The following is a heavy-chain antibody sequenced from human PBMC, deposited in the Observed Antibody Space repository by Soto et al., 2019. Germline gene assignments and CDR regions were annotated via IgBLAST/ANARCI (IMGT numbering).Heavy chain of an antibody. J-gene: IGHJ5*02. Sequence: GSLRLSCAASGFTFNRYAVAWVRQAPGKGLEWVSTISGDTTSTHYADFVKGRFSISRDNSKNTVCLQMNSLRAEDTAIYYCAKRGEGSSGWYHWFDPWGQGTLVTVSS. CDR3: AKRGEGSSGWYHWFDP. CDR1: GFTFNRYA. V-gene: IGHV3-23*01. D-gene: IGHD6-19*01. CDR2: ISGDTTST.